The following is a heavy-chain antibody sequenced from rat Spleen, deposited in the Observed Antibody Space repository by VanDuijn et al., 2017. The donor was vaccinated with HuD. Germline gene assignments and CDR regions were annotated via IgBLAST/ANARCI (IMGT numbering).Heavy chain of an antibody. CDR3: ARHGLYNNYGWFAY. D-gene: IGHD1-10*01. CDR1: GFTFSDYY. Sequence: EVQLAESGGGLVQPGRSLKLSCAASGFTFSDYYMAWVRQAPGKGLEWVASITNTGGSIYYPDSVKGRFTISRDDAQNTLYLQMNSLRSEDTASYYCARHGLYNNYGWFAYWGQGTLVTVSS. J-gene: IGHJ3*01. V-gene: IGHV5-22*01. CDR2: ITNTGGSI.